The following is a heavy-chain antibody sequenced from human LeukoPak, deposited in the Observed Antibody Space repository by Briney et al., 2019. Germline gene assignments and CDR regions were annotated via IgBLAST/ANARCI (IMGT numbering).Heavy chain of an antibody. J-gene: IGHJ4*02. CDR3: AGEGYCSTTGCHDAY. D-gene: IGHD2-2*01. CDR2: IIPIFGTP. V-gene: IGHV1-69*15. CDR1: GGAFSSYA. Sequence: GASVKVSCKASGGAFSSYAISWVRQAPGQGLEWMGRIIPIFGTPNYAQKFQGRVTITADESTNTAYMELSSLRSEDTAVYYCAGEGYCSTTGCHDAYWGQGTLVTVSS.